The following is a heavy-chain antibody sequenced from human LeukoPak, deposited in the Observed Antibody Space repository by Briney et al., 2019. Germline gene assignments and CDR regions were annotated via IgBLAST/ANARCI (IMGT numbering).Heavy chain of an antibody. CDR3: ARQIASAGTAGFDF. Sequence: PETLSLTCTVSGGSISSYYWSWIRQPAGRGLEWIGRIYSTGSTNYNPSLKSRVTMSVDTSKNQFSLRLRSVTAADTAVYYCARQIASAGTAGFDFWGQGALVTVSS. CDR1: GGSISSYY. V-gene: IGHV4-4*07. CDR2: IYSTGST. J-gene: IGHJ4*02. D-gene: IGHD6-13*01.